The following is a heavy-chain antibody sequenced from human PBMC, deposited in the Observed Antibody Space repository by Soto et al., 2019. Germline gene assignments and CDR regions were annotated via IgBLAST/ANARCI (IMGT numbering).Heavy chain of an antibody. Sequence: SETLSLTCTVSGGSISSSSYYWGWIRQPPGKGLEWIGSIYYSGSTYYNPSLKSRVTISVDTSKNQFSLKLSSVTAADTAVYYCARGNNPLRYFDWSYGMDVWGQGTTVTVSS. J-gene: IGHJ6*02. V-gene: IGHV4-39*01. CDR1: GGSISSSSYY. D-gene: IGHD3-9*01. CDR3: ARGNNPLRYFDWSYGMDV. CDR2: IYYSGST.